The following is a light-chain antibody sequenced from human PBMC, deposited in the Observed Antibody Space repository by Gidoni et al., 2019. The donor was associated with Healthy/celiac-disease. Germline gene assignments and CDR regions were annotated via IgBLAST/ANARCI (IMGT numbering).Light chain of an antibody. CDR1: QSISSY. V-gene: IGKV1-39*01. CDR3: QQSYSTPQT. J-gene: IGKJ1*01. CDR2: AAS. Sequence: DIQMTQSPSSLSASVGDRVTITCRASQSISSYLNWYQQKPGKAPTLLIYAASSLQSGVPSRFSGSGSGTDFTLTISSLQPEYFATYYCQQSYSTPQTFGQGTKVEIK.